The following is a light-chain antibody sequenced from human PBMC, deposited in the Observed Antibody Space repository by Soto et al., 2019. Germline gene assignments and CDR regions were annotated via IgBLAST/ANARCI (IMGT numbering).Light chain of an antibody. CDR2: EVS. Sequence: QSALTQPPSASGSPGQSVTISCTGTISDVGGYNYVSWYQQHPGNAPKLMIYEVSERPSGVPDRFSGSKACNTASLTVSGLQAEDEADYYCGSYAGFNNYVAFGGGTQLTVL. CDR3: GSYAGFNNYVA. J-gene: IGLJ2*01. V-gene: IGLV2-8*01. CDR1: ISDVGGYNY.